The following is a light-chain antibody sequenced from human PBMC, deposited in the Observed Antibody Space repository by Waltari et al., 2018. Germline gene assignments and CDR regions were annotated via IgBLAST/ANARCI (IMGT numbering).Light chain of an antibody. CDR1: QDINHY. CDR2: AVS. Sequence: DIQLTQSPSFLSASVGDTVTITCRASQDINHYLAWYQQKPGKAPNHLLYAVSTLRSGVPSRFSGSASGTEFTLTINSLQPEDFATYYCQQLKGFPITFGQGTRLEIK. CDR3: QQLKGFPIT. V-gene: IGKV1-9*01. J-gene: IGKJ5*01.